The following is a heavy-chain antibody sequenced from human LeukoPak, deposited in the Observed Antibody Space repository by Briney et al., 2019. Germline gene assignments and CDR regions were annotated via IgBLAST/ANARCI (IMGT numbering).Heavy chain of an antibody. Sequence: SETLSLTCAVSGGSISSSSYYWGWIRQPPGKGLEWIGSIYYSGSTYYNPSLKSRVTISVDTSKNQFSLKLSSVTATDTAVYYCARFIQLWFYADYWGQGTLVTVSS. D-gene: IGHD5-18*01. V-gene: IGHV4-39*07. CDR3: ARFIQLWFYADY. CDR1: GGSISSSSYY. J-gene: IGHJ4*02. CDR2: IYYSGST.